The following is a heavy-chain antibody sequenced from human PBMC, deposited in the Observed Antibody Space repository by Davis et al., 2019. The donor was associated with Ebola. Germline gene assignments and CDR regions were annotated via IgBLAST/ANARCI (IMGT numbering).Heavy chain of an antibody. Sequence: PAGSLRLSCTVSGGSISSHYWNWIRQSPGKELEWIGHVYHNGITKYNPSLKGRVAISIDTFTSQFSLELTSVTAADTATYFCAKSPNWGPFDDWGQGIVVGVSS. CDR1: GGSISSHY. D-gene: IGHD7-27*01. CDR3: AKSPNWGPFDD. CDR2: VYHNGIT. V-gene: IGHV4-59*11. J-gene: IGHJ4*02.